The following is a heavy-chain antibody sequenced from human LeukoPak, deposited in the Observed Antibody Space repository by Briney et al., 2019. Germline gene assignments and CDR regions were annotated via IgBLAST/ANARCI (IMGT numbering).Heavy chain of an antibody. Sequence: PSETLSLTCAVSGGSISSSNWWSWVRQPPGQGLEWIGEIYHSGSTNYNPSPKSRVTISVDKSKNQFSLKLSSVTAADTAVYYCARTRYDILTGPSDAFDIWGQGTMVTVSS. CDR2: IYHSGST. D-gene: IGHD3-9*01. J-gene: IGHJ3*02. CDR3: ARTRYDILTGPSDAFDI. CDR1: GGSISSSNW. V-gene: IGHV4-4*02.